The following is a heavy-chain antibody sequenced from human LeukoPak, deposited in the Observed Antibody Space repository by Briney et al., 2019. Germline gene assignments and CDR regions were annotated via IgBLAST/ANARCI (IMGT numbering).Heavy chain of an antibody. V-gene: IGHV3-21*01. Sequence: PGGSLRLSCAASGFTFSSYSINWVRQAPGKGLEWVSSIDSSSSYIYYADSVKGRFTISRDNAKNSLFLQMNSLRVEDTAVYYCARPGITGTMGYGAFDIWGPGARVTVSS. D-gene: IGHD1-7*01. CDR3: ARPGITGTMGYGAFDI. J-gene: IGHJ3*02. CDR1: GFTFSSYS. CDR2: IDSSSSYI.